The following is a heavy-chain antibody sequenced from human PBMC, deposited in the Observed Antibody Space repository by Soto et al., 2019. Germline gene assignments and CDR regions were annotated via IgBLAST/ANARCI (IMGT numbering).Heavy chain of an antibody. CDR1: GFTFSSYG. CDR2: IWYDGSNK. V-gene: IGHV3-33*01. J-gene: IGHJ6*02. CDR3: AREEMATIDTSYYYGMDV. D-gene: IGHD5-12*01. Sequence: QVQLVESGGGVVQPGRSLRLSCAASGFTFSSYGMHWVRQAPGKGLEWVAVIWYDGSNKYYADSVKGRFTISRDNSKNTLYLQMNSLRAEDTAVYYCAREEMATIDTSYYYGMDVWGQGTTVTVSS.